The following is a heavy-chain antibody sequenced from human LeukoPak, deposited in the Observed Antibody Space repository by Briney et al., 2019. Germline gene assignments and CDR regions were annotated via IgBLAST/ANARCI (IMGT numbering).Heavy chain of an antibody. CDR2: IYYSGST. D-gene: IGHD4-23*01. CDR3: ARATTVVRWGYYYYGMDV. V-gene: IGHV4-30-4*01. J-gene: IGHJ6*02. Sequence: SQTLSLTCTVSGASIRSGDYYWSWIRQPPGKGLEWIGYIYYSGSTYYNPSLKSRVTISVDTSKNQFSLKLSSVTAADTAVYYCARATTVVRWGYYYYGMDVWGQGTTVTVSS. CDR1: GASIRSGDYY.